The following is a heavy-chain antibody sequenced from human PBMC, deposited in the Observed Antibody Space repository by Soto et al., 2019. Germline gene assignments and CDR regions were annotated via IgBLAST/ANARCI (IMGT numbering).Heavy chain of an antibody. D-gene: IGHD3-16*01. CDR1: GGSISSYY. V-gene: IGHV4-59*01. CDR3: AREEAAQPSREFGYNWFDP. Sequence: SETLSLTCTVSGGSISSYYWSWIRQPPGKGLEWIGYIYYSGSTNYNPSLKSRVTISVDTSKNQFSLKLSSVTAADTAVYYCAREEAAQPSREFGYNWFDPWGQGTLVTVSS. J-gene: IGHJ5*02. CDR2: IYYSGST.